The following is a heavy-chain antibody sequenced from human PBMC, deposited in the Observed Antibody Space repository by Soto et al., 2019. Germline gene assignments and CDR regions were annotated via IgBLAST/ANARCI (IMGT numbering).Heavy chain of an antibody. CDR3: AASQQFAY. Sequence: QVQRVQSGAEVKKPGASVKVSCKTSGYTFTNYGFNWVRQAPGQGLEWMGWINTYNGETNYAQKFQGRVTMTTDTSTSTAYMELRGLRSDDTAIYYCAASQQFAYWGQGTLVSVSS. V-gene: IGHV1-18*01. CDR1: GYTFTNYG. D-gene: IGHD6-13*01. J-gene: IGHJ4*02. CDR2: INTYNGET.